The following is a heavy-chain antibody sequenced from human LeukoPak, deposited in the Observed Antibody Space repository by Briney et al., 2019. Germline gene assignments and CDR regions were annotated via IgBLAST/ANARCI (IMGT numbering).Heavy chain of an antibody. V-gene: IGHV3-30*02. CDR3: AKDRDYSNFVHYFFDY. J-gene: IGHJ4*02. CDR1: GFTFSSNA. CDR2: IRYDGTNK. D-gene: IGHD4-11*01. Sequence: GGSLRLSCAASGFTFSSNAMSWVRQAPGKGLEWVAFIRYDGTNKYQADSVKGRFTISRDNSKNTLYLQMNSLRAEDTAVYYCAKDRDYSNFVHYFFDYWGQGTLVTVSS.